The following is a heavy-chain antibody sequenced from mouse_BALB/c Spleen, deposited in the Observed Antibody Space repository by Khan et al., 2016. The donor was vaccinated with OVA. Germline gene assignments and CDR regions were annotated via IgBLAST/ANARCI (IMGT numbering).Heavy chain of an antibody. CDR2: ILPGSGTT. Sequence: QVQLQQSGAELMMPGASVTISCKATGYTFSMYWIEWVKQRPGHGLEWIGDILPGSGTTNNNEKFKGKATFTADTSSNTAYMQLSSLTSEDSAVYYCARVGYNPAMDYWGQGTSVTVSS. J-gene: IGHJ4*01. V-gene: IGHV1-9*01. D-gene: IGHD1-3*01. CDR1: GYTFSMYW. CDR3: ARVGYNPAMDY.